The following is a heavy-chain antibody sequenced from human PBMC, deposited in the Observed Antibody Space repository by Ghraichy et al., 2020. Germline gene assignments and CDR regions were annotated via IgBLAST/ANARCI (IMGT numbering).Heavy chain of an antibody. CDR2: ISSDGPTI. J-gene: IGHJ5*02. V-gene: IGHV3-48*01. CDR1: GFAFNTYA. Sequence: GGSLRLSCTASGFAFNTYAMNWVRQAPGKGLEWISYISSDGPTIYYADAVKGRFTVSRDNPKNSLFLQMSSLRVEDAAVYYCTTAVVLSSAWATWGQGTLVTVSS. CDR3: TTAVVLSSAWAT. D-gene: IGHD6-25*01.